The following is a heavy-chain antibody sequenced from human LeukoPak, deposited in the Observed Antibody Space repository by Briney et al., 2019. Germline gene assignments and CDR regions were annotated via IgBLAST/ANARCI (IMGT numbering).Heavy chain of an antibody. CDR1: GGSFSGYY. CDR2: INHSGST. J-gene: IGHJ3*02. CDR3: ARSAPVAGDAFDI. D-gene: IGHD6-19*01. Sequence: SETLSLTCAVDGGSFSGYYWSWIRQPPGKGLEWIGEINHSGSTNYNPSLKSRVTISVDTSKNQFSLKLSSVTAADTAVYYCARSAPVAGDAFDIWGQGTMVTVSS. V-gene: IGHV4-34*01.